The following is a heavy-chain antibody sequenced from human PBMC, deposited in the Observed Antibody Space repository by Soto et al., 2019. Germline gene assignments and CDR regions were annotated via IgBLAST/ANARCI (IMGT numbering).Heavy chain of an antibody. CDR3: ARDHGVSYYYGMDV. CDR2: INPNSGGT. CDR1: GYTFTGYY. V-gene: IGHV1-2*04. Sequence: ASVKVSCKASGYTFTGYYMHWVLQAPGQGLEWMGWINPNSGGTNYAQRFQGWVTMTRDTSISTAYMELSRLRSDDTAVYYCARDHGVSYYYGMDVWGQGTTVTVSS. J-gene: IGHJ6*02. D-gene: IGHD3-10*01.